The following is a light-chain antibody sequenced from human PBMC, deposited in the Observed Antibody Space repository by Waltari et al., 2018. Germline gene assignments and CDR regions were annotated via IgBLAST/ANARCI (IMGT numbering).Light chain of an antibody. J-gene: IGKJ4*01. Sequence: DIQMTQSPSSLSASVGHRVTITCRASQGISNYLAWFQQKPGRAPKDLIDAASNLQSGVPSRFSASGYGTDFTLTISSLLPEDFATYYCQQYFSHPLTFGGGTQVEIK. V-gene: IGKV1-16*01. CDR1: QGISNY. CDR3: QQYFSHPLT. CDR2: AAS.